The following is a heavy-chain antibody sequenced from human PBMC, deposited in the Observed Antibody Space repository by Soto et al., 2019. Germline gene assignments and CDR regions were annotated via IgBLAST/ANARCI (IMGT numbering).Heavy chain of an antibody. J-gene: IGHJ6*03. CDR2: ISGSGGST. CDR3: AKGGYIGMAYYYIDV. Sequence: GGSLRLSCAASGFTFSSYAMSWVRQAPGKGLEWVSVISGSGGSTYYADSVKGRFTISRDNSKNTLYLQMNSLRAEDTAVYYCAKGGYIGMAYYYIDVWGQGTTVTVSS. V-gene: IGHV3-23*01. CDR1: GFTFSSYA. D-gene: IGHD6-13*01.